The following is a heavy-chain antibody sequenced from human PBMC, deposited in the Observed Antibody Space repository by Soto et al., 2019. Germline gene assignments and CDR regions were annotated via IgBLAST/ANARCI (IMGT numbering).Heavy chain of an antibody. CDR3: ARKPDCSSTSCYLGLGGNWFDP. Sequence: GASVKVSCKASGYTFTSYGISWVRQAPGQGLEWMGWISAYNGNTNYAQKLQGRVTMATDTSTSTAYMELRSLRSDDTAVYYCARKPDCSSTSCYLGLGGNWFDPWGQGTLVTVSS. CDR1: GYTFTSYG. CDR2: ISAYNGNT. J-gene: IGHJ5*02. V-gene: IGHV1-18*04. D-gene: IGHD2-2*01.